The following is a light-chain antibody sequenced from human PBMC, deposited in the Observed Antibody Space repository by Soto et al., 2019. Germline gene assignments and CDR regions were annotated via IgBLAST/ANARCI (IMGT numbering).Light chain of an antibody. J-gene: IGLJ1*01. V-gene: IGLV2-8*01. CDR2: DVT. CDR1: SSDVGGYDY. CDR3: NSYAGSNNDV. Sequence: QSALTQPPSASGSPGQSVTISCTGTSSDVGGYDYVSWYQQHPGKAPKLMIYDVTKRPSGVPDRFSGSKSGNTASLTVSGLQAEDEADYYCNSYAGSNNDVFGTGTKVTVL.